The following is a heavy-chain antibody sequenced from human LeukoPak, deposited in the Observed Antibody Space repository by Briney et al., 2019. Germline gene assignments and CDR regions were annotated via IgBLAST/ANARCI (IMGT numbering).Heavy chain of an antibody. Sequence: VASVKVSCKASGYTFTGYYMHWVRQAPGQGLEWMGWINPNSGGTNYAQKFQGRVTMARDTSISTAYMELSRLRSDDTAVYYCARGEEDSGYDSGPQFDYWGQGTLVTVSS. CDR2: INPNSGGT. V-gene: IGHV1-2*02. D-gene: IGHD5-12*01. J-gene: IGHJ4*02. CDR3: ARGEEDSGYDSGPQFDY. CDR1: GYTFTGYY.